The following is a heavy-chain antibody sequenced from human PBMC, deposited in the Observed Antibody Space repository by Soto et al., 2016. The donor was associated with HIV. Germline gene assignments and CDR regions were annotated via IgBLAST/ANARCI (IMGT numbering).Heavy chain of an antibody. Sequence: EVQLVGSGGGLVQPGGSLRLSCAASGFNFSSYWMHWVRQAPGKGLMWVSRINSDGSNTRYADSVKGRFTISRDNAKNTLYLQMNSLRADDTAVYYCARDRSFWSGSLYYWGQGTLVTVSS. CDR2: INSDGSNT. CDR3: ARDRSFWSGSLYY. J-gene: IGHJ4*02. D-gene: IGHD3-3*01. V-gene: IGHV3-74*01. CDR1: GFNFSSYW.